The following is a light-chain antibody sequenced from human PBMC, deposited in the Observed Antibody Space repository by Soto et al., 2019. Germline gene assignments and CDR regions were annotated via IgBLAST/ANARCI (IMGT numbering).Light chain of an antibody. CDR3: YSYAGENLYV. Sequence: QSVLTQPASVSASPGQSITSPCTGTSSDVGSYNLVSWFQHHPGKVPKLLIYEGTKRPSGLSDRFSGSKSGTTASLTISGLQAEDEAHYYCYSYAGENLYVFGTGTKVTV. J-gene: IGLJ1*01. CDR1: SSDVGSYNL. V-gene: IGLV2-23*01. CDR2: EGT.